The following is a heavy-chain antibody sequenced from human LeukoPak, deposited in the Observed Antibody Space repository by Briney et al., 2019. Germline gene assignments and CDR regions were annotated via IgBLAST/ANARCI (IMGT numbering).Heavy chain of an antibody. Sequence: PGGSLRLSCAASGFPFSGSGMHWVRQAPGKGLEWVAVVWYDGSHQYYADSVKGRFTISRDNPKNLLFLQINSLRVEDTAVYYCARETPRRGETRDGYRWGQGTVVTVSS. CDR1: GFPFSGSG. J-gene: IGHJ4*02. D-gene: IGHD5-24*01. V-gene: IGHV3-33*01. CDR3: ARETPRRGETRDGYR. CDR2: VWYDGSHQ.